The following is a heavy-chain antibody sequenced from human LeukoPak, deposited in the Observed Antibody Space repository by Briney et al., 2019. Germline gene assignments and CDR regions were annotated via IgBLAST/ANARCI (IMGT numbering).Heavy chain of an antibody. Sequence: SVKVSCKASGGTFSSYAISWVRQAPGQGLEWMGRIIPILGIANYAQKFQGRVTITADKSTSTAYMELRSLRSEDAAVYYCARVSYGYYYGPGRPTDAFDIWGQGTMVTVSS. D-gene: IGHD3-10*01. CDR2: IIPILGIA. J-gene: IGHJ3*02. CDR1: GGTFSSYA. CDR3: ARVSYGYYYGPGRPTDAFDI. V-gene: IGHV1-69*04.